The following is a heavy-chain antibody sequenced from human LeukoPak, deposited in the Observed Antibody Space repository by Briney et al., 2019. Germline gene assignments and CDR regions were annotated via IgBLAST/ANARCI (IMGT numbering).Heavy chain of an antibody. J-gene: IGHJ4*02. Sequence: GGSLRLSCAASGFTVSSNYMSWVRQAPGKGREWVSVIYSGGSTYYADSVKGRFTISRDNSKNTLYLQMNSLRAEDTAVYYCARDSSGSPYYFDYWGQGTLVTVSS. CDR3: ARDSSGSPYYFDY. CDR1: GFTVSSNY. D-gene: IGHD3-22*01. CDR2: IYSGGST. V-gene: IGHV3-53*01.